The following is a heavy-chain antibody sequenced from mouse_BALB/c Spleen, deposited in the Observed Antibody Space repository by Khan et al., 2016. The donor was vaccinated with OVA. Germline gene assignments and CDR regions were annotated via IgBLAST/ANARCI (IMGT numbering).Heavy chain of an antibody. Sequence: QVQLKQSGPGLVAPSQSLSITCTVSGFSLSRYNVHGVRQPPGKGLEWLGMIWGGGGTDYTSALKSRLSISKDDSKRQVFLKMNSLQTDDTAMYYCTRAYYWYDGYYAMDYWGQGTSVTVSS. J-gene: IGHJ4*01. CDR3: TRAYYWYDGYYAMDY. D-gene: IGHD2-14*01. CDR2: IWGGGGT. CDR1: GFSLSRYN. V-gene: IGHV2-6-4*01.